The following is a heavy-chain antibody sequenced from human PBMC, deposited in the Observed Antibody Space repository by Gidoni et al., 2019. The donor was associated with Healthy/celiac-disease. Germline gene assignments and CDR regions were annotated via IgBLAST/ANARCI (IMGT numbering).Heavy chain of an antibody. D-gene: IGHD6-13*01. CDR2: ISSSSSYI. CDR1: GFTFSSYS. V-gene: IGHV3-21*01. CDR3: ARDSTYSSSWYSAFDI. J-gene: IGHJ3*02. Sequence: EVQLVESGGGLVKPGGSLRLSCSASGFTFSSYSMNWVRQAPGKGLEWVSSISSSSSYIYYADSVKGRFTISRDNAKNSLYLQMNSLRAEDTAVYYCARDSTYSSSWYSAFDIWGQGTMVTVSS.